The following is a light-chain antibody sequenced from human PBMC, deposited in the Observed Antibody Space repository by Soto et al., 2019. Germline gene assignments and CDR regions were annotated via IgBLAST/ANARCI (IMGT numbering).Light chain of an antibody. CDR1: QAIGTW. J-gene: IGKJ4*01. CDR2: GAS. Sequence: DIQMTQSPSSVSASVGDTVIITCRASQAIGTWLAWYQQKRGKAPDLLIYGASSLQSGVPSRFSGSGSGTDFTLTISSLQPEDFATYFCQQGNSFPLTFGGGTKVEIK. CDR3: QQGNSFPLT. V-gene: IGKV1-12*01.